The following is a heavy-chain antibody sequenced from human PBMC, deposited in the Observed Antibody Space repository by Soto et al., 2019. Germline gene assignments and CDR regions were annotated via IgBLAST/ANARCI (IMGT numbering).Heavy chain of an antibody. Sequence: ASVKVSCKASGYTFTSYGISWVRQAPGQGLEWMGWINAGNGNTKYSQKFQGRVTITRDTSASTAYMELSSLRSEDTAVYYCARDTSYYGMDVWGQGTTVTVSS. CDR2: INAGNGNT. J-gene: IGHJ6*02. V-gene: IGHV1-3*01. CDR3: ARDTSYYGMDV. D-gene: IGHD3-3*01. CDR1: GYTFTSYG.